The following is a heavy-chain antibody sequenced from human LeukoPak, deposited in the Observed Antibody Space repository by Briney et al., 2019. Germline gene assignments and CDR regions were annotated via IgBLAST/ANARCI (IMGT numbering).Heavy chain of an antibody. CDR1: GYTFTSYD. CDR3: ARDLGYSYGYTGLDY. J-gene: IGHJ4*02. D-gene: IGHD5-18*01. CDR2: MNPNSGNT. V-gene: IGHV1-8*01. Sequence: GASVTVSCTASGYTFTSYDINWVRQATGQGLAWMGWMNPNSGNTGYAQKFQGRGTMTRNTSISTAYMELSSLRSEDTAVYYCARDLGYSYGYTGLDYWGQGTLVTVSS.